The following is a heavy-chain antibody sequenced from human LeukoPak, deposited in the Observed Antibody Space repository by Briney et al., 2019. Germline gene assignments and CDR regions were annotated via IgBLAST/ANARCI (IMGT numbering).Heavy chain of an antibody. CDR1: GITLSNYG. D-gene: IGHD3-22*01. CDR3: AKRVVVIRVIRVGFHKDAYYFDS. J-gene: IGHJ4*02. Sequence: GGSLRLSCAGSGITLSNYGMSWVRQAPGKGLEWVAGIRGGSGGTNYADSVKGRFTISRDNPKNTLYLQMNSLEAEDKAENFCAKRVVVIRVIRVGFHKDAYYFDSWGQGALVSVSS. V-gene: IGHV3-23*01. CDR2: IRGGSGGT.